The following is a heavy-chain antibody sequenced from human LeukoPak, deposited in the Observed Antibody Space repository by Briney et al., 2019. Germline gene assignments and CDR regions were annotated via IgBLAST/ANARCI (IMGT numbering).Heavy chain of an antibody. CDR2: IYTSGST. J-gene: IGHJ4*02. D-gene: IGHD3-22*01. V-gene: IGHV4-61*02. Sequence: SETLSLTCTVSGGSISSGSYYWSWIRQPAGKGLEWIGRIYTSGSTNYNPSLKSRVTMSVDTSKNQFSLKLSSVTAADTAVYYCARFTYDSSGYYYFDYWGQGTLVTVSS. CDR3: ARFTYDSSGYYYFDY. CDR1: GGSISSGSYY.